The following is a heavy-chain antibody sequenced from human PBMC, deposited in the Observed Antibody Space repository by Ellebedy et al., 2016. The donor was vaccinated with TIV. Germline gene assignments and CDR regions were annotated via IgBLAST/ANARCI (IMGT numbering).Heavy chain of an antibody. CDR2: IWYDGSNK. Sequence: GGSLRLXXAASGFTFSSDCMHWDRQAPGKGLEWVAVIWYDGSNKYYADSVKGRFTISRDNSKNTLYLQMNSLRAEDTAVYYCARDRRRSTYFDYWGQGTLVTVSS. CDR3: ARDRRRSTYFDY. CDR1: GFTFSSDC. D-gene: IGHD6-6*01. J-gene: IGHJ4*02. V-gene: IGHV3-33*01.